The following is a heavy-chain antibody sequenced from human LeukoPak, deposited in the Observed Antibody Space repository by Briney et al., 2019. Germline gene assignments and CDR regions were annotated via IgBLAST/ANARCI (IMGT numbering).Heavy chain of an antibody. D-gene: IGHD6-19*01. V-gene: IGHV1-69*04. J-gene: IGHJ4*02. CDR1: GYTSTSYA. CDR2: IIPILGIA. CDR3: ARDPHSSGWYDPTY. Sequence: ASVKVSCKASGYTSTSYAIKWVRQATERGLEWMGRIIPILGIANYAQKFQGRVTITADKSTSTAYMELSSLRSEDTAVYYCARDPHSSGWYDPTYWGQGTLVTVSS.